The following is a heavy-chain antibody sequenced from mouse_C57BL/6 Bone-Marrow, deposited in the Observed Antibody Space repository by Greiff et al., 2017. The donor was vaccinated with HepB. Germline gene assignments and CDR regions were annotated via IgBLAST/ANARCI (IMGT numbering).Heavy chain of an antibody. CDR3: ARAPPITTVVATRAMDY. CDR2: IYPGDGDT. CDR1: GYAFSSSW. D-gene: IGHD1-1*01. J-gene: IGHJ4*01. Sequence: VQLQQSGPELVKPGASVKISCKASGYAFSSSWMNWVKQRPGKGLEWIGRIYPGDGDTNYNGKFKGKATLTADKSSSTAYMQLSSLTSEDSAVYFCARAPPITTVVATRAMDYWGQGTSVTVSS. V-gene: IGHV1-82*01.